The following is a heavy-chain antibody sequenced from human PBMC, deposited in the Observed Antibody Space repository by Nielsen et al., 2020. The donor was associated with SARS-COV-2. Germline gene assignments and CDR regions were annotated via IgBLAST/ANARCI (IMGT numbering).Heavy chain of an antibody. J-gene: IGHJ4*02. Sequence: SETLSLTCTVSGGSISSYYWSWLRQPPGKGLEWIGYIYYSGSTTYNPSLKSRVTISVDTSKNQFSLKLSSVTAADTAVYYCARLMPRKWLEGRGEGSRYYFDYWGQGTLVTVSS. D-gene: IGHD6-19*01. CDR2: IYYSGST. CDR1: GGSISSYY. V-gene: IGHV4-59*08. CDR3: ARLMPRKWLEGRGEGSRYYFDY.